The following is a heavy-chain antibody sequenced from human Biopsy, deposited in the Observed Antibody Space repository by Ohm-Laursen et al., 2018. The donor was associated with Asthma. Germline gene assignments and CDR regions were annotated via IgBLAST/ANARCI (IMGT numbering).Heavy chain of an antibody. Sequence: SLRLSCAAPGFKFAEYTMHWVRQAPGKGLEWVSGISWNSATIGYADSVEGRFTISRDNAKNSVFLHMDSLRPEDTAFYYCAKVRSDWVITESFDYWGQGVLVTVSS. D-gene: IGHD3-22*01. CDR2: ISWNSATI. CDR3: AKVRSDWVITESFDY. J-gene: IGHJ4*02. CDR1: GFKFAEYT. V-gene: IGHV3-9*01.